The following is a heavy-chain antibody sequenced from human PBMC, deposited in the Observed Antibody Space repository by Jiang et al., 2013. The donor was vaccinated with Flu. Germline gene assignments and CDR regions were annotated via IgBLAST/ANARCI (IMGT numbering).Heavy chain of an antibody. CDR3: ARLNSGIAAAGTDFDY. CDR2: VYYSGST. J-gene: IGHJ4*01. V-gene: IGHV4-59*13. CDR1: GGSISSYY. Sequence: TVSGGSISSYYWSWIRQPPGKGLEWIGYVYYSGSTNYNPSLKSRVTISVDTSKNQISLKLSSVTAADTAVYYCARLNSGIAAAGTDFDYWG. D-gene: IGHD6-13*01.